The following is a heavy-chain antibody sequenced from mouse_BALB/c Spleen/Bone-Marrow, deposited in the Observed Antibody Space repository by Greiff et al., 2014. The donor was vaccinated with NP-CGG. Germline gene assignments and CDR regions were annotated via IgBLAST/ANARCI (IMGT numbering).Heavy chain of an antibody. V-gene: IGHV14-3*02. CDR1: GFNIKDTY. D-gene: IGHD1-1*01. J-gene: IGHJ2*01. Sequence: VQLKESGAELVKPGASVKLSCTASGFNIKDTYMHWVKQRPEQGLEWIGRIDPANGNTKYDPMFQGKATITADTSSNTAYLQLSSLTSEDTAVYYCARYSYGSRGYYFDYWGHGTTLTVSS. CDR2: IDPANGNT. CDR3: ARYSYGSRGYYFDY.